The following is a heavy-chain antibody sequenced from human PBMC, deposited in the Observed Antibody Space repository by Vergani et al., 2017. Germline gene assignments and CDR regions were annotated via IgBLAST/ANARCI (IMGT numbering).Heavy chain of an antibody. D-gene: IGHD3-22*01. J-gene: IGHJ5*02. V-gene: IGHV4-59*01. CDR3: ARDQGYYDSSGWFDP. Sequence: QVQLQESGPGLVKPSETLSLTCTVSGGSISSYYWSWIRQPPGKGLGWIGYIYYSGSTNYNPSLKSRVTISVDTSKNQFSLKLSSVTAADTAVYYCARDQGYYDSSGWFDPWGQGTLVTVSS. CDR1: GGSISSYY. CDR2: IYYSGST.